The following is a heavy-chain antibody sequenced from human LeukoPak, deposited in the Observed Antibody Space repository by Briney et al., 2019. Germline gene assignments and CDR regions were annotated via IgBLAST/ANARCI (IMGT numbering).Heavy chain of an antibody. CDR2: INPNNVDT. Sequence: GASVKVSCKASGYIFTVYYIHWVRQAPGQGLEWMGRINPNNVDTSYAQKFQGRVTLTRDTSISTAYMEVTRLTSDDTAVYYCARDRVGCSSTGCYFEYWGQGTLVTVSS. CDR1: GYIFTVYY. D-gene: IGHD2-2*01. J-gene: IGHJ4*02. V-gene: IGHV1-2*06. CDR3: ARDRVGCSSTGCYFEY.